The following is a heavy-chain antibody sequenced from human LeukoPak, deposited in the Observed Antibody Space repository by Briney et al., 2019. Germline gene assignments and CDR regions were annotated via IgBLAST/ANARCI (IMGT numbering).Heavy chain of an antibody. Sequence: PSETLSLTCTVSGYSISSGYYCGWIRQPPGKGLEWIGSIYHSGSTYYNPSLKSRVTISVDTSKNQFSLKLSSVTAADTAVYYCARDRGYSYGSDYWGQGTLVTVSS. J-gene: IGHJ4*02. CDR2: IYHSGST. CDR3: ARDRGYSYGSDY. CDR1: GYSISSGYY. D-gene: IGHD5-18*01. V-gene: IGHV4-38-2*02.